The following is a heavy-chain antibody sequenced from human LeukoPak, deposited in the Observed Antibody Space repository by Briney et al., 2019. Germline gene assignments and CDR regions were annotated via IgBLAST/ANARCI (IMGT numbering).Heavy chain of an antibody. V-gene: IGHV4-61*01. CDR1: GGSVSSGSYS. CDR3: ARDAWYSGTSNFDY. Sequence: SETLSLTCFVSGGSVSSGSYSWSRIRQPPGKGLEWLGHIYYTGSTNYNPSLKSRVTISVDTYKNQFPLKLTSVTAADTAEYYCARDAWYSGTSNFDYWGQGSLVTVSS. CDR2: IYYTGST. J-gene: IGHJ4*02. D-gene: IGHD1-26*01.